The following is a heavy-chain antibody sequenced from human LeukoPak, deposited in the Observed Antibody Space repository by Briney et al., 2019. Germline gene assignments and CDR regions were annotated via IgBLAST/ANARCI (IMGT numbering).Heavy chain of an antibody. CDR1: GDSVSSNTGG. CDR2: TYYRSKWYN. J-gene: IGHJ5*02. V-gene: IGHV6-1*01. CDR3: ARNPGSVRDWFDP. Sequence: SQTLSLTCAISGDSVSSNTGGWNWIRQSPSRGLEWLGRTYYRSKWYNDYAVSVKSRITINPDTSKNQFSLQLNSVTPEDTAVYYCARNPGSVRDWFDPWGQGTLVTVSS. D-gene: IGHD3-10*01.